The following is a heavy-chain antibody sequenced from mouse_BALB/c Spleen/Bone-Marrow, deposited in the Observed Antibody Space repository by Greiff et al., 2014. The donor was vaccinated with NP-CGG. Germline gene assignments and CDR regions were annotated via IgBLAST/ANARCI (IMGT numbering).Heavy chain of an antibody. D-gene: IGHD1-2*01. Sequence: QVQLKESGAELARPGASVKLSCKASGYTFTSYRMQWVKQRPGQGLEWIGAIYPGDGDTRYTQKFKGKATLTADKSSSTAYMQLSSLASEDSAVYYCARRDYGIRENYYAMDYWGQGTSVTVSS. CDR3: ARRDYGIRENYYAMDY. J-gene: IGHJ4*01. CDR2: IYPGDGDT. CDR1: GYTFTSYR. V-gene: IGHV1-87*01.